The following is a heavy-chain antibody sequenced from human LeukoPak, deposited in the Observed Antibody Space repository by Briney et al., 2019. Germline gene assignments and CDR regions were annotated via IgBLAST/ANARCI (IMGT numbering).Heavy chain of an antibody. CDR3: ARGYGGRKLY. Sequence: PSETLSLTCTVSGYSISSGYYWGWIRQPPGRGLEWIGSIYTSGSTNYNPSLKSRVTMSVDTSKNQFSLKLSSVTAADTAVYYCARGYGGRKLYWGQGTLVTVSS. D-gene: IGHD4-23*01. CDR2: IYTSGST. CDR1: GYSISSGYY. J-gene: IGHJ4*02. V-gene: IGHV4-38-2*02.